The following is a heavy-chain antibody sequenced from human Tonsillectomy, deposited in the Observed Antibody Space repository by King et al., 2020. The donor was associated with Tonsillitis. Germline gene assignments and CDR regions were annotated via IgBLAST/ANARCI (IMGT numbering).Heavy chain of an antibody. D-gene: IGHD1-26*01. Sequence: QVQLQESGPGLVKPAETLSLTCSVSNYFINRGYFWGWVRQPPGKGLEWIAHMFHSGPTFYNPSLKSRVSISVDTSRNQLSLRLNSVTAADTAVYYCARLEGWDRAGQTFRYWGQGTLVTVSS. J-gene: IGHJ4*02. CDR2: MFHSGPT. V-gene: IGHV4-38-2*01. CDR1: NYFINRGYF. CDR3: ARLEGWDRAGQTFRY.